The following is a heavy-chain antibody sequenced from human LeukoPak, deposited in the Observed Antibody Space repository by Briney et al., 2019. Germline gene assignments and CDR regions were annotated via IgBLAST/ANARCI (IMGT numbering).Heavy chain of an antibody. CDR3: ARWYNSGWYDY. CDR1: GFTFRSCS. Sequence: GGSLRLSCAASGFTFRSCSMNWVRQARGKGVEWVSYISSSYSTIYYADSVKGRFTISRDDVKHSLYLHMDSLSDEDTAVYYCARWYNSGWYDYWGQGTLVTVSS. V-gene: IGHV3-48*02. D-gene: IGHD6-19*01. J-gene: IGHJ4*02. CDR2: ISSSYSTI.